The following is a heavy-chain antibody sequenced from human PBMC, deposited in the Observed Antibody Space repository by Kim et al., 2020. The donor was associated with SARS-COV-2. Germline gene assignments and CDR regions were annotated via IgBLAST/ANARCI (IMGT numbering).Heavy chain of an antibody. V-gene: IGHV2-5*01. Sequence: SPSLKSRLTITKDTSKNQVVLTMTNMDPVDTATYYCAHIRQSPNGHHFDYWGQGTLVTVSS. J-gene: IGHJ4*02. D-gene: IGHD1-1*01. CDR3: AHIRQSPNGHHFDY.